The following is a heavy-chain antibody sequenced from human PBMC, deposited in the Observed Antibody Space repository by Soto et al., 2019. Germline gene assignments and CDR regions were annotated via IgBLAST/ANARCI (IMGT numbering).Heavy chain of an antibody. V-gene: IGHV4-4*02. Sequence: SETLSLTCAVSSGSISTSNWWIWVRQPPGKVLEWIGEVYHSGSTNYNPSLKSRVTMSVDKSKNQFSLSLSSVTAADTAVYFCARQMTGTTAFDYWGQGTLVTVSS. CDR2: VYHSGST. J-gene: IGHJ4*02. CDR3: ARQMTGTTAFDY. D-gene: IGHD1-7*01. CDR1: SGSISTSNW.